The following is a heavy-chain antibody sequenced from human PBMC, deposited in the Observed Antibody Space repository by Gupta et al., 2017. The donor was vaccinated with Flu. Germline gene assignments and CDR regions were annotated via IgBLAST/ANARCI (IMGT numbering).Heavy chain of an antibody. D-gene: IGHD6-6*01. Sequence: QVQLVQSGAEVKKPGASVKVSCKASGYTFTSYGISWVRQAPGQGLEWMGWISAYNGNTNYAQKLQGRVTMTTDTSTSTAHMELRSLRSDDTAVYYCARDPRIAARRGWFDPWGQGTLVTVSS. CDR3: ARDPRIAARRGWFDP. CDR1: GYTFTSYG. J-gene: IGHJ5*02. V-gene: IGHV1-18*01. CDR2: ISAYNGNT.